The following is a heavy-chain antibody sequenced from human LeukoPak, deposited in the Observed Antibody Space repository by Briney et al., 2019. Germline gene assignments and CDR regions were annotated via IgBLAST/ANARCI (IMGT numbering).Heavy chain of an antibody. Sequence: GRSLRLSCAASGFTVSNNYMSWVRQAPGKGLEWVSVIYSGGSTYYADSVKGRFTISRDNSKNTLYLQMNSLRLEDTAVYYCAVGLRGVMSEYWGQGSLVTVSS. J-gene: IGHJ4*02. CDR1: GFTVSNNY. CDR3: AVGLRGVMSEY. D-gene: IGHD3-10*01. V-gene: IGHV3-53*01. CDR2: IYSGGST.